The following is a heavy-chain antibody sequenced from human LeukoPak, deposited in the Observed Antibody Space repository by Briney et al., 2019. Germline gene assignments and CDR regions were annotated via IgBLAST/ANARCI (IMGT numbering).Heavy chain of an antibody. CDR3: AREEHDYVWGSYRYYYYYGIDV. CDR2: ISFDGSNE. Sequence: GRSLRLSCAASGFTFSSYGMHWVRQSPGRGLEWVSFISFDGSNEFYADSLKGRFTISRDNSKDTLYPQMDGLRAEDAALYYCAREEHDYVWGSYRYYYYYGIDVWGQGTTVTVSS. J-gene: IGHJ6*02. CDR1: GFTFSSYG. D-gene: IGHD3-16*02. V-gene: IGHV3-30*03.